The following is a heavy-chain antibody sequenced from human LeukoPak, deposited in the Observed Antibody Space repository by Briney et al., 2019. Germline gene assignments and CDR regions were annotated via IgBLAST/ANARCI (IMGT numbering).Heavy chain of an antibody. CDR3: ARGRIGAGRYYLDY. Sequence: GGSLRLSCTPSGFTFSTYAIIWVRQAPGKGLEWVSSISGNGGTTYYADSVKGRFIISRDNSKNTLHLQVNSLRVEDTAKFSVARGRIGAGRYYLDYWGQGTLVTVSS. J-gene: IGHJ4*02. CDR2: ISGNGGTT. CDR1: GFTFSTYA. V-gene: IGHV3-23*01. D-gene: IGHD3-10*01.